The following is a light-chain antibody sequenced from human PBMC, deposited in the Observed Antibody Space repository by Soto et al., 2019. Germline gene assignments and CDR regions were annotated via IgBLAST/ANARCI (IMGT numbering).Light chain of an antibody. CDR1: QSISSW. J-gene: IGKJ3*01. CDR2: KAS. V-gene: IGKV1-5*03. Sequence: DIQMTQSPSTLSASVGDRVTITCRASQSISSWLAWYQQKPGKAPKLLIYKASSLESGVPSRFSGSGSGTEFTLTISSLPPDYFATYYCQQYNSYPFTFGPGTKVDIK. CDR3: QQYNSYPFT.